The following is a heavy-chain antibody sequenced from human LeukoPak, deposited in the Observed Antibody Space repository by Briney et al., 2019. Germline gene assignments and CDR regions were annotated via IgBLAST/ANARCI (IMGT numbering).Heavy chain of an antibody. CDR2: INSDGSST. J-gene: IGHJ6*03. Sequence: GGSLRLSCAASGFTFSSYWMHWVRQAPGKGLVWVSRINSDGSSTSYADSVKGRFTISRDNAKNTLYLQMNSLRAEDTAVYYCARGPLTGTSTRYYYMDVWGEGTTVTVSS. D-gene: IGHD1-20*01. CDR3: ARGPLTGTSTRYYYMDV. CDR1: GFTFSSYW. V-gene: IGHV3-74*01.